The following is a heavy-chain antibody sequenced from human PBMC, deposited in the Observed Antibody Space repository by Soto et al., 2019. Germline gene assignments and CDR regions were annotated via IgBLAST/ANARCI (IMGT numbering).Heavy chain of an antibody. Sequence: GGSLRLSCAASGFTFSSYSMNWVRQAPGKGLEWVSSISSSSSYIYYADSVKGRFTISRDNAKNSLYPQMNSLRAEDTAVYYCARDPFIVVVPAAISDDGMDVWGQGTTVTVSS. CDR2: ISSSSSYI. J-gene: IGHJ6*02. CDR3: ARDPFIVVVPAAISDDGMDV. CDR1: GFTFSSYS. V-gene: IGHV3-21*01. D-gene: IGHD2-2*02.